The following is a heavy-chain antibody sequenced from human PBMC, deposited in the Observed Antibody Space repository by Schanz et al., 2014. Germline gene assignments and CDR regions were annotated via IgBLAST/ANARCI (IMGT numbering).Heavy chain of an antibody. CDR1: GFTFSDYY. CDR3: ARDPNSVNEIDY. D-gene: IGHD5-12*01. V-gene: IGHV3-7*01. J-gene: IGHJ4*02. Sequence: EVQLVESGGGLIQPGGSLRLSCVVSGFTFSDYYMSWIRQAPGKGLEWVANIKQDGSEKYYVDSVKGRFTISRDNAKNSLYLQMNSLRAEDTAVYYCARDPNSVNEIDYWGQGTLVTVSS. CDR2: IKQDGSEK.